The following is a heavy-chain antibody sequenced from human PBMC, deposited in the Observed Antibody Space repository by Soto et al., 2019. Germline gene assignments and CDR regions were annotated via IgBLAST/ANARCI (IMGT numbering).Heavy chain of an antibody. CDR2: ISGSGGST. Sequence: PGGSLRLSCAASGFTFSSYAMSWVRQAPGKGLEWVSAISGSGGSTYYADSVKGRFTISRDNSKNTLYLQMNSLRAEDTAVYYCAKEAIIGRGYSGYDYYWGQGTLVTVSS. CDR1: GFTFSSYA. J-gene: IGHJ4*02. CDR3: AKEAIIGRGYSGYDYY. V-gene: IGHV3-23*01. D-gene: IGHD5-12*01.